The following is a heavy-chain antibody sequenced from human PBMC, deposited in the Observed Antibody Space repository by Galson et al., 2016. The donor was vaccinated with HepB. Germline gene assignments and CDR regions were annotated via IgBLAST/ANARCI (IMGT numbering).Heavy chain of an antibody. CDR3: ASGTAYGSAFEI. CDR1: GDSVSSINAA. J-gene: IGHJ3*02. Sequence: CAISGDSVSSINAAWHWLRQSPSRGLEWLGRTYYRSKWYNDYATSLKGRIIITPDTSKNQLSLQLDSVSHEDTAVYYCASGTAYGSAFEIWGQGTLVTVSS. V-gene: IGHV6-1*01. D-gene: IGHD2-21*02. CDR2: TYYRSKWYN.